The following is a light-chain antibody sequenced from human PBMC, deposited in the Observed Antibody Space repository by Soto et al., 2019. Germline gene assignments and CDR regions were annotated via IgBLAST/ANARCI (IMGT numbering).Light chain of an antibody. V-gene: IGLV2-14*03. CDR1: SSDVGAYNY. Sequence: QSALTQPASVSGSPGQSITISCTGTSSDVGAYNYVCWYQQYPGKAPKLMIYDVSTRPSGVSNRFSGSKSGNTASLTISGLQAEDEADYYCSAYTRSPSDVFGPGTKLTVL. J-gene: IGLJ1*01. CDR3: SAYTRSPSDV. CDR2: DVS.